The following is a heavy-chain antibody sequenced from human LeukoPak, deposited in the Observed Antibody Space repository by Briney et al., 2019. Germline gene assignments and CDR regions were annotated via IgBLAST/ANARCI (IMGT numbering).Heavy chain of an antibody. V-gene: IGHV1-69*13. CDR1: GYTFTDYY. J-gene: IGHJ1*01. CDR2: IIPIFGTA. Sequence: SLKVSCKTSGYTFTDYYMHWVRQAPGQGLEWMGGIIPIFGTANYAQKFQGRVTITADESTSTAYMELSSLRSEDTAVYYCARGSYDSSDYEYFQHWGQGTLVTVSS. D-gene: IGHD3-22*01. CDR3: ARGSYDSSDYEYFQH.